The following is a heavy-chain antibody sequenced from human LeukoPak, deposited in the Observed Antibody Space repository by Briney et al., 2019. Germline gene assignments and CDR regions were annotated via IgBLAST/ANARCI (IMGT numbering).Heavy chain of an antibody. CDR3: ARDTPIVVVPAAMKWNYYYGMDV. CDR2: ISSSGSTI. CDR1: GFTFSSYE. J-gene: IGHJ6*02. V-gene: IGHV3-48*03. Sequence: GGSLRLSCAASGFTFSSYEMNWVRQAPGKGLEWVSYISSSGSTIYYADSVKGRFTISRDNAKNSLYLQMNSLRAEDTAVYYCARDTPIVVVPAAMKWNYYYGMDVWGQGTTVTVSS. D-gene: IGHD2-2*01.